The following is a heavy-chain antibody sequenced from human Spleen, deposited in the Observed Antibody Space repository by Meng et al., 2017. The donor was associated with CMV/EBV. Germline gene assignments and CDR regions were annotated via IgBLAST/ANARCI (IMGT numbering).Heavy chain of an antibody. V-gene: IGHV3-23*01. CDR1: GLTFSSYA. D-gene: IGHD5-12*01. Sequence: GLTFSSYAMSWVRQAPGKGLEWVSAISGSGGSTYYADSVKGRFTISRDNSKNTLYLQMNSLRAEDTAVYYCAKPYSGYDFYPYYFDYWGQGTLVTVSS. CDR3: AKPYSGYDFYPYYFDY. J-gene: IGHJ4*02. CDR2: ISGSGGST.